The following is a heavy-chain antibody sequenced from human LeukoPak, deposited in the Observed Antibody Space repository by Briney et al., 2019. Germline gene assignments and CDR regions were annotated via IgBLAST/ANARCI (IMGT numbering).Heavy chain of an antibody. D-gene: IGHD5-18*01. J-gene: IGHJ6*02. CDR3: ARIQLWSLNYYYYYGMDV. V-gene: IGHV1-69*04. CDR2: IIPILGIA. CDR1: GGTFSNYA. Sequence: SVKVSCKASGGTFSNYAISWVRQAPGQGLEWMGRIIPILGIANYAQKFQGRVTITADKSTSTAYMKLSSLRSEDTAVYYCARIQLWSLNYYYYYGMDVWGQGTTVTVSS.